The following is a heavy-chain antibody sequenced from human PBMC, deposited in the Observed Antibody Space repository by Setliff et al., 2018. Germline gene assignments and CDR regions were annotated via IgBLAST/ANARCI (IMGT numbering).Heavy chain of an antibody. CDR2: ISA. J-gene: IGHJ4*02. CDR1: GYIFSSYG. CDR3: ARGPPEFVVAPAEGKFDY. Sequence: WASVKVSCKASGYIFSSYGINWVRQAPGRGLEWMGWISAYARKFQGRVIMTTDTSTNTAYMELRSLRSDDTAIYYCARGPPEFVVAPAEGKFDYWGQGTLVTVSS. V-gene: IGHV1-18*01. D-gene: IGHD2-15*01.